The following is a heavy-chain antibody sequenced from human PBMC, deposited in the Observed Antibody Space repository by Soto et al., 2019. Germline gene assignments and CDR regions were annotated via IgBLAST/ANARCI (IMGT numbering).Heavy chain of an antibody. CDR2: ISSNGGST. CDR3: VKVGSYWGMEYMDV. V-gene: IGHV3-64D*06. Sequence: GESLKISCSASGFTFSSYAMHWVRQAPGKGLEYVSAISSNGGSTYYADSVKGRFTISRDNSKNTLYLQMSSLRAEDTAVYYCVKVGSYWGMEYMDVWGKGTTVTVSS. CDR1: GFTFSSYA. D-gene: IGHD7-27*01. J-gene: IGHJ6*03.